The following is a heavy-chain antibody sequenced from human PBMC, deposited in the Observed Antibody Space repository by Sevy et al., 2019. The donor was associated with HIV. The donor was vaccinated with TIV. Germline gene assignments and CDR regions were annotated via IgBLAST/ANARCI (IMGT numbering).Heavy chain of an antibody. CDR1: GFTVSSKY. V-gene: IGHV3-53*01. CDR3: ARTSSSGSSPFDH. Sequence: GGSLRLSCAASGFTVSSKYMSWVRQAPGKGLEWVSVIYSGGSTYYADSVKGRFTISRDNSKNTLYLQMNSLRAEVTAVYYCARTSSSGSSPFDHWGQGTLVTVSS. J-gene: IGHJ4*02. CDR2: IYSGGST. D-gene: IGHD6-19*01.